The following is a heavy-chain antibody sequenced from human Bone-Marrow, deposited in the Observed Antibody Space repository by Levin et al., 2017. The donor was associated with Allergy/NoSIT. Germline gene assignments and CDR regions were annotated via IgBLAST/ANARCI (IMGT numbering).Heavy chain of an antibody. V-gene: IGHV1-69*04. D-gene: IGHD2-2*01. J-gene: IGHJ4*02. CDR2: IIPILGIA. CDR3: AREPIGVVPAAMLGY. Sequence: SVKVSCKASGGTFSSYAISWVRQAPGQGLEWMGRIIPILGIANYAQKFQGRVTITADKSTSTAYMELSSLRSEDTAVYYCAREPIGVVPAAMLGYWGQGTLVTVSS. CDR1: GGTFSSYA.